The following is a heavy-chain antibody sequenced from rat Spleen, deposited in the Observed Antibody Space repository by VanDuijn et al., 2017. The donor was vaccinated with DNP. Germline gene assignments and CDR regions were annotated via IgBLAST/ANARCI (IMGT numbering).Heavy chain of an antibody. CDR2: ITNTGGRT. Sequence: EVQLVESGGGLVQPGRSLKLSCAASGFIFSNYWMTWIRQAPGKGLEWVASITNTGGRTYYPDSVKGRFTISRDNAKSTLYLQMDSLRSEDTATYYCASEVITIAAISPFAYWGQGTLVTVSS. V-gene: IGHV5-31*01. J-gene: IGHJ3*01. CDR1: GFIFSNYW. CDR3: ASEVITIAAISPFAY. D-gene: IGHD1-2*01.